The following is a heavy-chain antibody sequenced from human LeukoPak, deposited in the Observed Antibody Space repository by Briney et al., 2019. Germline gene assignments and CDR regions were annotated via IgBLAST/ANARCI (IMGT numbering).Heavy chain of an antibody. D-gene: IGHD3-3*01. Sequence: PGGSLRLSCAASGFTFSSYGMHWVRQAPGKGLEWVAVIWYDGSNKYYADSVKGRFTISRDNSKSTLYLQMNSLRVEDTAVYYCARDTSGYSRPDYWGQGTLVTVSS. J-gene: IGHJ4*02. CDR3: ARDTSGYSRPDY. CDR1: GFTFSSYG. CDR2: IWYDGSNK. V-gene: IGHV3-33*01.